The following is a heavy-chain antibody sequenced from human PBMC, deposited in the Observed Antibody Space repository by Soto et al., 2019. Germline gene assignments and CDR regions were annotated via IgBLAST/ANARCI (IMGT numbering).Heavy chain of an antibody. D-gene: IGHD1-1*01. CDR3: AKVFSAGTTSFWTYYMDV. CDR1: GYTFTGYY. V-gene: IGHV1-2*04. J-gene: IGHJ6*03. Sequence: ASVKVSCKASGYTFTGYYMHWVRQAPGQGLEWMGWINPNSGGTNYAQKFQGWVTMTRDTSISTAYMELSSLRAEDTAVYYCAKVFSAGTTSFWTYYMDVWGKGTTVTVSS. CDR2: INPNSGGT.